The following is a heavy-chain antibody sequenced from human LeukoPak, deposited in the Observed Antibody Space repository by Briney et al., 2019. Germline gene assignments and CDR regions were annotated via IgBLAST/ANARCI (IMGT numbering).Heavy chain of an antibody. CDR2: IWSDGSNK. J-gene: IGHJ4*02. CDR3: ARDWAVG. Sequence: GGSLRLSCAASGFSFSTYGMHWVRQAPGKGLEWVAAIWSDGSNKNYADSVKGRFTISRDNSKNTLYLQMNSLRTEDTAVYYCARDWAVGWGQGTPVSVSS. CDR1: GFSFSTYG. D-gene: IGHD3-10*01. V-gene: IGHV3-33*01.